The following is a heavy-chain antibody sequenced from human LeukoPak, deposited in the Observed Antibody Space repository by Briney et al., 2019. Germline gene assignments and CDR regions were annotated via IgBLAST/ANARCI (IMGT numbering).Heavy chain of an antibody. V-gene: IGHV4-59*01. Sequence: SETLSLTCTVSGGSISSYYWSWIRQPPGKGLEWIGYIYYSGSTNYNPSLKSRVTISVDTSKNQFSLKLSSVTAADTAVYYCAREGHGDYYDSSGYYSFDYWGQGTLVTVSS. CDR1: GGSISSYY. CDR2: IYYSGST. CDR3: AREGHGDYYDSSGYYSFDY. D-gene: IGHD3-22*01. J-gene: IGHJ4*02.